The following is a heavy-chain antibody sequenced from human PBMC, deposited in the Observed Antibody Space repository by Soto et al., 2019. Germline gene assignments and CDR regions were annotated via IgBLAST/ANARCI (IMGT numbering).Heavy chain of an antibody. Sequence: QVQLVESGGGVVQPGRSLRLSCAASGFTFSSYATHWVRQAPGKGLEWVAVISYDGSNKYYADSVKGRFTISRDNSKNTLYLQMNSLRAEDMAVYYCASAPGYYYDSSGSLERVEYSQHWGQGTLVTVSS. CDR1: GFTFSSYA. CDR2: ISYDGSNK. CDR3: ASAPGYYYDSSGSLERVEYSQH. D-gene: IGHD3-22*01. J-gene: IGHJ1*01. V-gene: IGHV3-30-3*01.